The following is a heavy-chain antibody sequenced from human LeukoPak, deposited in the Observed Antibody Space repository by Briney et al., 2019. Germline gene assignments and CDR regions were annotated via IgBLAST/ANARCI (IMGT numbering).Heavy chain of an antibody. Sequence: GGSLRLTCAASGFTFTSYVMTWVRQAPGKGLEGVSAISGSGAYTDYADSVKGRFTVSRDNSKNMLYLQMNSLRAQDTAVYYCAKDRYCSGGSCYGLDYWGQGTLVTVSS. CDR2: ISGSGAYT. D-gene: IGHD2-15*01. CDR3: AKDRYCSGGSCYGLDY. J-gene: IGHJ4*02. CDR1: GFTFTSYV. V-gene: IGHV3-23*01.